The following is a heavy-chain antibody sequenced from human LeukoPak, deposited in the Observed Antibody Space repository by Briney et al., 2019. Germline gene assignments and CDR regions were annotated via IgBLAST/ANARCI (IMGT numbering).Heavy chain of an antibody. J-gene: IGHJ4*02. D-gene: IGHD2/OR15-2a*01. CDR2: INHSGST. CDR1: GGSFSGYY. V-gene: IGHV4-34*01. Sequence: SETLSLTCAVYGGSFSGYYWSWIRQLPGKGLEWIGEINHSGSTNYNPSLKSRVTLSVDTSKNQFSLKLSSVTAADTAVYYCARGRGYNSFDYWGQGTLVTVSS. CDR3: ARGRGYNSFDY.